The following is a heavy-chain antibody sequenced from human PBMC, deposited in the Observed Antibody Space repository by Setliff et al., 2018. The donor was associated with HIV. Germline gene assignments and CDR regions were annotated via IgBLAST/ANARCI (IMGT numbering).Heavy chain of an antibody. CDR2: IWPTDSDT. J-gene: IGHJ6*03. V-gene: IGHV5-51*01. CDR3: ARLFKGGRHYYDSSGYLSYMDV. CDR1: EYSFTNYW. Sequence: GESLKISCQGSEYSFTNYWVGWVRQMPDKGLEWMGLIWPTDSDTRYSPSFQGHVTISADKSIITAYLQLSSLKASDTAIYYCARLFKGGRHYYDSSGYLSYMDVWGKGTTVTVSS. D-gene: IGHD3-22*01.